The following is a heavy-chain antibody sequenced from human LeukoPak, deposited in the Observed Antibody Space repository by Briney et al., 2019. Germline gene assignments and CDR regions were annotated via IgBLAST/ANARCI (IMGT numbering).Heavy chain of an antibody. Sequence: PGGSLRLSCAASGFTFSSYAMSWVRQAPGKGLEWVSAISGSGGSTYYADSVKGRFTISRDNSKNTLYLQMNSLRAEDTAVYYCAKLGWYYYDSSGYYPYWGQGTQVTVSS. D-gene: IGHD3-22*01. V-gene: IGHV3-23*01. CDR3: AKLGWYYYDSSGYYPY. CDR2: ISGSGGST. CDR1: GFTFSSYA. J-gene: IGHJ4*02.